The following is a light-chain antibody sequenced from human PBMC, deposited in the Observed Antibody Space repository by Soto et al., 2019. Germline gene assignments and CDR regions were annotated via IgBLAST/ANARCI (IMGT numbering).Light chain of an antibody. J-gene: IGLJ3*02. CDR3: QTWGTGIQV. Sequence: QLVLTQSPSASASLGVSVKFTCTLSSGHSTYAIAWHQQQPEKGPRYLMKVNSDGSHSKGDGIPDRFSGSSSGAERYLTISSLQSEDEADYYCQTWGTGIQVFGGGTKVTVL. CDR2: VNSDGSH. V-gene: IGLV4-69*01. CDR1: SGHSTYA.